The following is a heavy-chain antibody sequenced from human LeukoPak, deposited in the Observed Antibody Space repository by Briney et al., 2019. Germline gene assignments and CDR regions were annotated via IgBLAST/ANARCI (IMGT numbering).Heavy chain of an antibody. CDR1: GFTFSAYW. V-gene: IGHV3-23*01. Sequence: PGGSLRLSCAGSGFTFSAYWMDWVRQTPGKGLEWVSTISGSGGSTYYADSVKGRFTISRDNSKNTLYLQMNSLRAEDTAVYYCAKDRQRNNDFWSGWGQGTLVTVSS. CDR2: ISGSGGST. D-gene: IGHD3-3*01. J-gene: IGHJ4*02. CDR3: AKDRQRNNDFWSG.